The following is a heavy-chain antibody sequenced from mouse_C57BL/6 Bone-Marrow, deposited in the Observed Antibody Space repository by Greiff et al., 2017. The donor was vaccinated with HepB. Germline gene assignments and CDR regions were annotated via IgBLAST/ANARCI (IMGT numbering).Heavy chain of an antibody. CDR2: ISSGGDYI. J-gene: IGHJ3*01. V-gene: IGHV5-9-1*02. Sequence: EVMLVESGEGLVKPGGSLKLSCAASGFTFSSYAMSWVRQTPEKRLEWVAYISSGGDYIYYADTVKGRFTISRDNARNTLYLQMNSLKSEDTAMYYCTRDGNYEAWFAYWGQGTLVTVSA. D-gene: IGHD2-1*01. CDR1: GFTFSSYA. CDR3: TRDGNYEAWFAY.